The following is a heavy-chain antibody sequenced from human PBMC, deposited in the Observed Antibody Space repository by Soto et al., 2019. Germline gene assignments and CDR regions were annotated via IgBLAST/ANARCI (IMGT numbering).Heavy chain of an antibody. CDR2: INAGNGNT. V-gene: IGHV1-3*01. CDR3: ASGSIDTIFAGYYYYYGMDV. J-gene: IGHJ6*02. Sequence: ASVKVSCKASGYTFTSYAMHWVRQAPGQRLEWMGWINAGNGNTKYSQKFQGRVTITRDTSASTAYMELSSLRSEDTAVYYCASGSIDTIFAGYYYYYGMDVWGRGTTVTVSS. D-gene: IGHD3-3*01. CDR1: GYTFTSYA.